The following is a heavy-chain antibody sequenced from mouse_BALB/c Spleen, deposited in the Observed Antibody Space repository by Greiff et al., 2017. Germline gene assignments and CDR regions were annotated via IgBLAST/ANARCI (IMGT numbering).Heavy chain of an antibody. V-gene: IGHV2-9*02. CDR1: GFSLTSYG. CDR3: ARIYYDYDWFAY. Sequence: QVQLQQSGPGLVQPSQSLSITCTVSGFSLTSYGVHWVRQSPGKGLEWLGVIWAGGSTNYNSALMSRLSISKNNSKSQVFLKMNSLQTDDTAMYYCARIYYDYDWFAYWGQGTLVTVSA. CDR2: IWAGGST. D-gene: IGHD2-4*01. J-gene: IGHJ3*01.